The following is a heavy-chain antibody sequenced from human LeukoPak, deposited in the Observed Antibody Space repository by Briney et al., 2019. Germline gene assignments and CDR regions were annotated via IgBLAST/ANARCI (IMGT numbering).Heavy chain of an antibody. CDR1: GFTFSSYA. CDR3: AKVYYYDSSGRAFDY. CDR2: ISASGGRT. J-gene: IGHJ4*02. Sequence: GGSLRLSCAASGFTFSSYAMSWVRQAPGKGLEWVSVISASGGRTSYADSVKDRFTVSRDNSKNTLYLQMNSLRAEDTAVYYCAKVYYYDSSGRAFDYWGQGTLVTVSS. D-gene: IGHD3-22*01. V-gene: IGHV3-23*01.